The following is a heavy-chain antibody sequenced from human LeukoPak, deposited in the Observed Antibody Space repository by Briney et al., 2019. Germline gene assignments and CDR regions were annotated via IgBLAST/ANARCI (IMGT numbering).Heavy chain of an antibody. V-gene: IGHV4-61*02. CDR1: GGSISSGSYY. CDR2: IYTSGST. CDR3: ARAYSPRTTGTTSAFDI. D-gene: IGHD1-1*01. J-gene: IGHJ3*02. Sequence: SQTLSLTCTVSGGSISSGSYYWSWIRQPAGKGLEWIGRIYTSGSTNYNPSLKSRVTISVDTSKNQFSLKLSSVTAADTAVYYCARAYSPRTTGTTSAFDIWGQGTMVTVSS.